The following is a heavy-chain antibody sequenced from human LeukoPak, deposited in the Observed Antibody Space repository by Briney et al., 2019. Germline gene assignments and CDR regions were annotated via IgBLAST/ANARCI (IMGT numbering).Heavy chain of an antibody. V-gene: IGHV4-39*07. CDR1: GDSISSTNYY. Sequence: SETLSLTCTVSGDSISSTNYYWGWIRQPPGKGLEWIESIYYSGSTYYNPSPKSRVTISVDTSKNHFSLKLTSVTAADTAVYYCARGRRISVAGLFDYWGQGTLVTVSS. CDR2: IYYSGST. D-gene: IGHD6-19*01. J-gene: IGHJ4*02. CDR3: ARGRRISVAGLFDY.